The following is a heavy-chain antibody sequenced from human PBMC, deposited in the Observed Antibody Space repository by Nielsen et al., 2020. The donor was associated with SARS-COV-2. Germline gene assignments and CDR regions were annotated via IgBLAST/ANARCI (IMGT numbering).Heavy chain of an antibody. V-gene: IGHV3-23*01. J-gene: IGHJ4*02. CDR2: ISAST. CDR1: GFTISTYA. CDR3: AKRSGYTSGWYGDY. D-gene: IGHD6-19*01. Sequence: GGSLRLSCVVSGFTISTYAMSWVRQDLGKGLEWVSAISASTYYADSVKGRFTISRDNSKNTLYLQMNSLRAEDTAVYYCAKRSGYTSGWYGDYWGQGTLVTVSS.